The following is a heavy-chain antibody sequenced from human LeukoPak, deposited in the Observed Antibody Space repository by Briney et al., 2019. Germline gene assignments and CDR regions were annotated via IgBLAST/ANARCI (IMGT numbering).Heavy chain of an antibody. CDR1: GYTFTGYY. V-gene: IGHV1-2*04. CDR2: INPNSGDT. CDR3: ARGRRGYSYGNDAFDI. J-gene: IGHJ3*02. D-gene: IGHD5-18*01. Sequence: GASVKVSCKASGYTFTGYYIHWVRQAPGQGLEWMGWINPNSGDTKYAQKFQGWVTMTRDTSITTAYMELSRLRSEDTAVYYCARGRRGYSYGNDAFDIWGQGTMVTVSS.